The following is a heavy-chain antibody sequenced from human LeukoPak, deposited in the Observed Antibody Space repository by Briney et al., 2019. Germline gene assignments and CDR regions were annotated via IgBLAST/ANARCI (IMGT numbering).Heavy chain of an antibody. CDR3: ARKGRRIAGNNWFDP. CDR1: GGSFSGYY. V-gene: IGHV4-34*01. J-gene: IGHJ5*02. CDR2: INHSGST. Sequence: SETLSLTCAVYGGSFSGYYWSWIRQPPGKGLEWIGEINHSGSTNYNPSLESRVTISVDTSKNQFSLKLSSVTAADTAVYYCARKGRRIAGNNWFDPWGQGTLVTVSS. D-gene: IGHD6-13*01.